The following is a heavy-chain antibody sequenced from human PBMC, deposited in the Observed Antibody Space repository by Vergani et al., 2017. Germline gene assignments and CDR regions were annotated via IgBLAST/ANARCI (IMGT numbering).Heavy chain of an antibody. CDR1: GYTFTDYY. Sequence: EVQLVQSGAEVKKPGATVKISCKVSGYTFTDYYMHWVQQAPGKGLEWMGLVDPEDGETIYAEKFQGRVTITADTSTDTAYMELSSLRSEDTAVYYCARSAHYDILTGYYGTDYWGQGTLVTVSS. V-gene: IGHV1-69-2*01. CDR3: ARSAHYDILTGYYGTDY. CDR2: VDPEDGET. J-gene: IGHJ4*02. D-gene: IGHD3-9*01.